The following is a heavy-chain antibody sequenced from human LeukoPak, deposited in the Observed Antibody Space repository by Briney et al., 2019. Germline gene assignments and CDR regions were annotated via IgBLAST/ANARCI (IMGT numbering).Heavy chain of an antibody. D-gene: IGHD3-9*01. J-gene: IGHJ3*02. CDR1: GGSISSGSYY. V-gene: IGHV4-61*02. CDR2: IYTSGST. CDR3: ARDGPLDNDAFDI. Sequence: SETLSLTCTVSGGSISSGSYYWSWIRQPAGKGLEWIGRIYTSGSTNYNPSLKSRVTISVDTSKNQFSLKLSSVTAADTAVYYCARDGPLDNDAFDIWGQGTMVTVSS.